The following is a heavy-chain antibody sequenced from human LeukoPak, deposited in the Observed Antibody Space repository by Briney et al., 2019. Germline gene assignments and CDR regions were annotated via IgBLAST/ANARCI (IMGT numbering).Heavy chain of an antibody. J-gene: IGHJ4*02. CDR1: GDSISSYY. CDR3: ATYYSDSSAYVHYLDS. V-gene: IGHV4-59*01. D-gene: IGHD3-22*01. Sequence: SETLSLTCTVSGDSISSYYWSWIRQPPGKRLEWIGYIYYSGSTNYNPSLKSRLTISLDTSKNQFSLKLSSVTAADTAVYYCATYYSDSSAYVHYLDSWGQGTLVTVSS. CDR2: IYYSGST.